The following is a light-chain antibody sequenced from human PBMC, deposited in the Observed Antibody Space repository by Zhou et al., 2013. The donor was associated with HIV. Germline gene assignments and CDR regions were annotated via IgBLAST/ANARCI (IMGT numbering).Light chain of an antibody. CDR1: QRLKFSD. CDR3: QQYGSSPIT. CDR2: GAS. Sequence: IVLTQSPGTLSLSPGMRATLSCKTSQRLKFSDLAWYQQKPGQAPRLLIYGASSRATGIPDRFSGSGSGTDFTLTISRLEPEDFAVYYCQQYGSSPITFGQGTRLE. V-gene: IGKV3-20*01. J-gene: IGKJ5*01.